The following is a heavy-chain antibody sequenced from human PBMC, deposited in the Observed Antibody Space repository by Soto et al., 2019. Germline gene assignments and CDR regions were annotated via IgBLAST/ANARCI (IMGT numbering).Heavy chain of an antibody. D-gene: IGHD3-9*01. J-gene: IGHJ4*02. CDR1: GFSLSNPRMG. Sequence: QVTLKESGPSLVKPTEPLTLTCTVSGFSLSNPRMGVNWIRQSPGKALEWLAHIFSNDEKSYNTSLKTRLNISKDTSQRQVALAMTNMAPVDPGTYCCARSFIQHDISTGTNTVFDYWGQGILVTVSS. CDR3: ARSFIQHDISTGTNTVFDY. CDR2: IFSNDEK. V-gene: IGHV2-26*01.